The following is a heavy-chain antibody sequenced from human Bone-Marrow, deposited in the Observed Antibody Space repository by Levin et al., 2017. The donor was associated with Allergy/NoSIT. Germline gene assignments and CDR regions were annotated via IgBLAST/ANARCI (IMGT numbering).Heavy chain of an antibody. CDR3: ARGHDGDYGAFAY. J-gene: IGHJ4*02. CDR1: GFSVYDYW. D-gene: IGHD4-17*01. CDR2: IKQHGSET. Sequence: PGESLKISCEVSGFSVYDYWMSWVRQTPGKGLEWVANIKQHGSETYQRDSVKGRFTISRDNAKNSLYLQMDGLRAEDTAVYYCARGHDGDYGAFAYWGQGTLVTVSS. V-gene: IGHV3-7*03.